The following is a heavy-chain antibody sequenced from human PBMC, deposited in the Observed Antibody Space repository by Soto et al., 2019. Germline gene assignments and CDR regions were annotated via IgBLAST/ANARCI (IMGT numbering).Heavy chain of an antibody. CDR3: AKDMGGLLMDSYGSNWFAP. CDR2: ISWNSGSI. Sequence: GGSLRLSCAASGFTFDDYAMHWVRQAPGKGLEWVSGISWNSGSIGYADSVKGRFTISRDNAKNSLYLQMNSLRAEDTALYYCAKDMGGLLMDSYGSNWFAPWGQGTLVTVSS. V-gene: IGHV3-9*01. J-gene: IGHJ5*02. D-gene: IGHD5-18*01. CDR1: GFTFDDYA.